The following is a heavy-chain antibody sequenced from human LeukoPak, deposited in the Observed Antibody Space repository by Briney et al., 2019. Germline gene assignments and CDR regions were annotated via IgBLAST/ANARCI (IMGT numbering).Heavy chain of an antibody. CDR2: ISSSSTI. CDR3: TRRPYSSSWYYFDY. V-gene: IGHV3-48*01. J-gene: IGHJ4*02. CDR1: GFTFSSYW. D-gene: IGHD6-13*01. Sequence: GRSLRLSCAASGFTFSSYWMSWVRQAPGKGLEWVSYISSSSTIYYADSVKGRFTISRDNAKNSLYLQMNSLRAEDTAVYYCTRRPYSSSWYYFDYWGQGTLVTVSS.